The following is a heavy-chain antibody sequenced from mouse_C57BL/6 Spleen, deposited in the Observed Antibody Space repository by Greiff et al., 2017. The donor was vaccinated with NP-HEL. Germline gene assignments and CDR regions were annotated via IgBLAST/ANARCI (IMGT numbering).Heavy chain of an antibody. CDR3: ARSGYGSSLFYAMDY. CDR2: IYPGSGST. J-gene: IGHJ4*01. CDR1: GYTFTSYW. V-gene: IGHV1-55*01. Sequence: VQLKQPGAELVKPGASVKMSCKASGYTFTSYWITWVKQRPGQGLEWIGDIYPGSGSTNYNEKFKSKATLTVDTSSSTAYMQLSSLTSEDSAVYYCARSGYGSSLFYAMDYWGQGTSVTVSS. D-gene: IGHD1-1*01.